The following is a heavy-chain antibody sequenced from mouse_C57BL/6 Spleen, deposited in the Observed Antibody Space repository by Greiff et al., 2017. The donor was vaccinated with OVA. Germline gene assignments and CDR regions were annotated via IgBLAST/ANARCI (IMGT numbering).Heavy chain of an antibody. Sequence: VKLLESGPGLVAPSQCLSISCTVSGFSFTSYAISWVRQPPGKGLEWLGVIWTGGGTNYKSALNARLSISKDNSKSQVFLKMNSLQTDDTARYYCARHDDGLHYFDYWGQGTTLTVSS. J-gene: IGHJ2*01. CDR2: IWTGGGT. CDR3: ARHDDGLHYFDY. V-gene: IGHV2-9-1*01. D-gene: IGHD1-1*01. CDR1: GFSFTSYA.